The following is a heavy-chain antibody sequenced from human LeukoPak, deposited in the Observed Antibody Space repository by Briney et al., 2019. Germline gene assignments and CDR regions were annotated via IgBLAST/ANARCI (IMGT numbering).Heavy chain of an antibody. Sequence: SETLSLTCTVSGGSISSGGYSWSWIRQHPGKGLEWIGYIYYSGSTYYNPSLKSRVTISVDTSKNQFSLKLSSVTAADTAVYYCARHAAWFDPWGQGTLVTVSS. CDR2: IYYSGST. J-gene: IGHJ5*02. D-gene: IGHD6-25*01. CDR3: ARHAAWFDP. CDR1: GGSISSGGYS. V-gene: IGHV4-31*03.